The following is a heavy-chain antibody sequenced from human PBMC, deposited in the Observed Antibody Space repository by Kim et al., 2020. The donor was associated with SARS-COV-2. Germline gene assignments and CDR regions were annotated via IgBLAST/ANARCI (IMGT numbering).Heavy chain of an antibody. J-gene: IGHJ5*02. V-gene: IGHV4-39*01. D-gene: IGHD1-7*01. CDR3: ARQWQVITGTHRVAGWFDP. CDR2: IYYSGST. Sequence: SETLSLTCTVSGGSISSSSYYWGWIRQPPGKGLEWIGSIYYSGSTYYNPSLKSRVTISVDTSKNQFSLKLSSVTAADTAVYYCARQWQVITGTHRVAGWFDPWGQGTLVTVSS. CDR1: GGSISSSSYY.